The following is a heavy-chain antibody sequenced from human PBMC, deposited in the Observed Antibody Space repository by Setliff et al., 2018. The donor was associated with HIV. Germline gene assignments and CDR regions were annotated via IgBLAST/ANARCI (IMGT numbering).Heavy chain of an antibody. CDR1: GESFSRYY. V-gene: IGHV4-34*01. J-gene: IGHJ4*02. CDR2: INHSAFT. D-gene: IGHD3-16*01. Sequence: PSETLSLTCAVYGESFSRYYFTWIRQAPGRGLEWIGEINHSAFTKYNPSLASRVTKSIDTSKNQFSLLLSSVTAADTAMYFCARRPGGITRARLDNWGQGTLVTVSS. CDR3: ARRPGGITRARLDN.